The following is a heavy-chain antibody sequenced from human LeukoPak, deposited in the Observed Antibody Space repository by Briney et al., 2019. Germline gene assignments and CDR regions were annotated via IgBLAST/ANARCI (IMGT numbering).Heavy chain of an antibody. V-gene: IGHV3-30*05. Sequence: GGSLRLSCAASGFAFSSYSMNWVRQAPGKGLEWVAVISYDGSNKYYADSVKGRFTISRDNSKNTLYLQMNSLRAEDTAVYYCARDSYYDSSGYYYWGQGTLVTVSS. CDR1: GFAFSSYS. J-gene: IGHJ4*02. D-gene: IGHD3-22*01. CDR3: ARDSYYDSSGYYY. CDR2: ISYDGSNK.